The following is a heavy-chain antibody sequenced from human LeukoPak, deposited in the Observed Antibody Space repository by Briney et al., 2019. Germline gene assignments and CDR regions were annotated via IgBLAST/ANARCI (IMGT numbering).Heavy chain of an antibody. J-gene: IGHJ4*02. CDR1: GGSISSSSYY. CDR3: ARDVSFFDY. CDR2: IYYSGST. Sequence: PSETLSLTCTVSGGSISSSSYYWGWIRQPPGKGLEWIGSIYYSGSTYYNPSLKSRVTISVDTSKNQFSLKLSSVTAADTAVYYCARDVSFFDYWGQGTLVTVSS. V-gene: IGHV4-39*07.